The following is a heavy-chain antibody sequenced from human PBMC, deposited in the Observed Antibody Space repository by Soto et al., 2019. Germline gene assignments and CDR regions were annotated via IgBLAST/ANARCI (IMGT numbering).Heavy chain of an antibody. D-gene: IGHD1-1*01. CDR2: IYYNGTT. CDR3: ARQQLGQYFDY. V-gene: IGHV4-59*01. J-gene: IGHJ4*02. CDR1: GGSISGYY. Sequence: KTSETLSLTCTVSGGSISGYYWSWIRQPPGKGLEWIGYIYYNGTTKSNPSLKSRITMSLDTSKNQFSLKLNSVTAADTAIYYCARQQLGQYFDYWGQGTPVTVSS.